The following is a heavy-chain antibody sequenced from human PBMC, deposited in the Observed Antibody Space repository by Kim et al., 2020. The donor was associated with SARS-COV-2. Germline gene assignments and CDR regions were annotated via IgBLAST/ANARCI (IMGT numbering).Heavy chain of an antibody. Sequence: SETLSLTCTVSGGSISSSSYYWGWIRQPPGKGLEWIGSIYYSGSTYYNPSLKSRVTISVDTSKNQFSLKLSSVTAADTAVYYCATVVRGVMVAFDIWGQGTMVTVSS. CDR1: GGSISSSSYY. CDR2: IYYSGST. V-gene: IGHV4-39*07. D-gene: IGHD3-10*01. CDR3: ATVVRGVMVAFDI. J-gene: IGHJ3*02.